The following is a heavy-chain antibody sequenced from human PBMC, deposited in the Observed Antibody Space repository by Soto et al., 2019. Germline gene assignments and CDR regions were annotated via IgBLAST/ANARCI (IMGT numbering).Heavy chain of an antibody. CDR3: AKAMSTPSRPRNYFDY. D-gene: IGHD6-6*01. Sequence: GGSLRHSCAACGFTFSNFAMSCVRQAPGKGLEWVSVISGGGGTTYYADSVKGRFTISRDNSKNTLYLQMDSLRAEDTALYYCAKAMSTPSRPRNYFDYWGQGTLVTVPQ. CDR2: ISGGGGTT. CDR1: GFTFSNFA. V-gene: IGHV3-23*01. J-gene: IGHJ4*02.